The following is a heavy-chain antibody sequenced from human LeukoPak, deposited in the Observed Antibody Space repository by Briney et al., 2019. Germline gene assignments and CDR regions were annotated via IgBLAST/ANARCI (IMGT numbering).Heavy chain of an antibody. V-gene: IGHV3-23*01. Sequence: GGSLRLSCAAPGFTSSSYAMSWVRQAPGKGLEWVSAISGSGGSTYYADSVKGRFTTPRDNPKNTLYLQMNGLRAEDTAVYYCAKGPRDVTMIVVVTGQYYYYMDVWGKGTTVTVSS. D-gene: IGHD3-22*01. CDR3: AKGPRDVTMIVVVTGQYYYYMDV. J-gene: IGHJ6*03. CDR1: GFTSSSYA. CDR2: ISGSGGST.